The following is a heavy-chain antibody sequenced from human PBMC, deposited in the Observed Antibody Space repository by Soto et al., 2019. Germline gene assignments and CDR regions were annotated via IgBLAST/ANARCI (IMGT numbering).Heavy chain of an antibody. J-gene: IGHJ4*02. CDR3: ARGGVDVVATSAFDY. CDR2: INPILGTP. Sequence: QVQLVQSGAEVKKPGSSVKVSCKASGATYSTSAISWVRQAPGQGLEWMGGINPILGTPDYAHKFQGRVTITSDEATSTVYMELGSLRSEDTARYFCARGGVDVVATSAFDYWGQGTLVTVSS. V-gene: IGHV1-69*01. CDR1: GATYSTSA. D-gene: IGHD5-12*01.